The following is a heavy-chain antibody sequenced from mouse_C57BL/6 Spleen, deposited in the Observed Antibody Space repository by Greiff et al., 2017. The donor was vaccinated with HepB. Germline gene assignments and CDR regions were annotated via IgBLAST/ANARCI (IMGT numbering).Heavy chain of an antibody. CDR2: IYPSDSDT. CDR3: ARPDYYGSSHYAMDY. J-gene: IGHJ4*01. D-gene: IGHD1-1*01. Sequence: QVQLQQPGAELVRPGSSVKLSCKASGYTFTSYWMDWVKQRPGQGLEWIGNIYPSDSDTHYNQKFKDKATLTVDKSSSTAYMQLSSLTSEDSAVYDCARPDYYGSSHYAMDYWGQGTSVTVSS. V-gene: IGHV1-61*01. CDR1: GYTFTSYW.